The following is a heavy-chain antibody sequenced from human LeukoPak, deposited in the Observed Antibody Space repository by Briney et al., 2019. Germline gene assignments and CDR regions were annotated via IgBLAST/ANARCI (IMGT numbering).Heavy chain of an antibody. CDR1: GFTFSSYA. Sequence: PGGSLRLSCAASGFTFSSYAMTWVRQAPGKGLDWVSTISAAGGSTYYADSVKGRFTISRDNSKNTLYLQMNSLRADDTAVYCCAKARGSSVYEQFDYWGQGTQVTVSP. CDR2: ISAAGGST. V-gene: IGHV3-23*01. J-gene: IGHJ4*02. D-gene: IGHD5/OR15-5a*01. CDR3: AKARGSSVYEQFDY.